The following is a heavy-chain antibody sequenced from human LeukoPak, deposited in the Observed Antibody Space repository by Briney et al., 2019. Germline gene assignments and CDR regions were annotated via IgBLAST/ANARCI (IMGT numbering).Heavy chain of an antibody. CDR1: GYTLTELS. J-gene: IGHJ5*02. D-gene: IGHD6-13*01. CDR3: ATGLNSEGPLRQQLVFGFWFDP. CDR2: FDPEDGET. Sequence: GASVKVSCKVSGYTLTELSMHWVRQAPGKGLEWMGGFDPEDGETIYAQKFQGRVTMTEDTSTDTAYMELSSLRSEDTAVYYCATGLNSEGPLRQQLVFGFWFDPWGQGTLVTVSS. V-gene: IGHV1-24*01.